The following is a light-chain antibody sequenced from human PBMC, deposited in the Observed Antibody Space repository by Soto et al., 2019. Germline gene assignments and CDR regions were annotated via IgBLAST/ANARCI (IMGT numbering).Light chain of an antibody. CDR1: QGINDY. CDR3: QKYNKAPFT. J-gene: IGKJ5*01. Sequence: DIQLTQSPSSLSASVGDRVTITCRASQGINDYLAWYQQKPGEVPNLLIYAASTLQSGVPSRFSGSGSGTLFTRTISGLQPEDVATYYCQKYNKAPFTFGQGTRLEIK. V-gene: IGKV1-27*01. CDR2: AAS.